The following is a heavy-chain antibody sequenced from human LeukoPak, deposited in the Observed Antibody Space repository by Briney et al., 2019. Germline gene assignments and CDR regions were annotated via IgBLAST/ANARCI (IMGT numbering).Heavy chain of an antibody. V-gene: IGHV1-69-2*01. J-gene: IGHJ4*02. CDR1: GYTFTDYY. D-gene: IGHD5-18*01. CDR2: VEPEDGET. Sequence: ASVKISCKVSGYTFTDYYMQWVQQAPGKGLEWMGLVEPEDGETIYAEKFQGRVTITADTSTDTAYMELSSLRSEDTAVYYCATGLSQGGYSYGYYWGQGTLVTVSS. CDR3: ATGLSQGGYSYGYY.